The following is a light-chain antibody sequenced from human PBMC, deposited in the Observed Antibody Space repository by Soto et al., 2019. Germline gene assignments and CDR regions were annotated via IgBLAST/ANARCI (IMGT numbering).Light chain of an antibody. CDR3: QQSYSIPLT. CDR2: AAS. J-gene: IGKJ4*01. CDR1: QIISTY. Sequence: DIQMAQSPSSLSASVGDRVTITCRASQIISTYLNWYQHKPGKAPNLLISAASTLQSGVPSRFSGSGSGTDFTLTISSLQPEDSATYYCQQSYSIPLTFGGGTKVQI. V-gene: IGKV1-39*01.